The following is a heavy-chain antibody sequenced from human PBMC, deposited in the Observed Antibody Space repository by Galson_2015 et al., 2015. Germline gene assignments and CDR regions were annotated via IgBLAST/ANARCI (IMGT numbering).Heavy chain of an antibody. CDR2: ISYDGSKK. V-gene: IGHV3-30-3*01. CDR1: GFTFSAYA. D-gene: IGHD3-10*01. Sequence: SLRLSCAASGFTFSAYAMHWVRQAPGKGLEWVAVISYDGSKKYYADSVKGRFTISRDNSKNTLYLQMNCLRAEDTAIYYCASQTWTGYFDYWGQGILVTVSS. J-gene: IGHJ4*02. CDR3: ASQTWTGYFDY.